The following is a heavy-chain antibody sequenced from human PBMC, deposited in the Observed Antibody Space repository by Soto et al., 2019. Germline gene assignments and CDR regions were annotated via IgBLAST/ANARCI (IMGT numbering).Heavy chain of an antibody. V-gene: IGHV3-23*01. CDR2: ISGSGGST. J-gene: IGHJ4*02. CDR3: AKDLKVAAGNFDY. D-gene: IGHD6-13*01. Sequence: GGSLRLSCAASGFTFGSYAMSWDRQAPGKGLEWVSAISGSGGSTYYADSVKGRFTISRNNSKNTLYLQMTSLRAEDTAVYYCAKDLKVAAGNFDYWGQGALVTVSS. CDR1: GFTFGSYA.